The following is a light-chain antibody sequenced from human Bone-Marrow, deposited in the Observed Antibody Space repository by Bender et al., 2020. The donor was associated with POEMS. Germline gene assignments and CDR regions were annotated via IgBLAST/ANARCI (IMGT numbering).Light chain of an antibody. CDR1: SSDIGRYNF. CDR3: SSYAGSNKFGV. V-gene: IGLV2-8*01. CDR2: DVT. Sequence: QSALTQPPSASGSPGQSVTISCTGTSSDIGRYNFVSWYQQHPGKAPKLLIFDVTKRPSGVPDRFSGSKSGNTASLTVSGLQPDDEADYYCSSYAGSNKFGVFGGGTKLTVL. J-gene: IGLJ2*01.